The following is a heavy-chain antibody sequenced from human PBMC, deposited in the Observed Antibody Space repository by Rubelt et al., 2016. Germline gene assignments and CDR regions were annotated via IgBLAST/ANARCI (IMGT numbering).Heavy chain of an antibody. J-gene: IGHJ5*01. CDR2: IHYSGST. V-gene: IGHV4-30-4*07. CDR3: ARESSAHSGSYDS. Sequence: QVQLQQWGAGLVKPSQTLSLTCAVSGASISSAGFSWSWIRQPPEKGLEWIGYIHYSGSTSYNPSLKSRITMSVDTSENPFSLKLNAVTSADTAVYYCARESSAHSGSYDSWGQGTLVTVSS. D-gene: IGHD1-26*01. CDR1: GASISSAGFS.